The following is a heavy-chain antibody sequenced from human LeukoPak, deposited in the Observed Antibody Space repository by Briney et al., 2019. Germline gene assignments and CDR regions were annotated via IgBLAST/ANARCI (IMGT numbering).Heavy chain of an antibody. J-gene: IGHJ4*02. CDR3: AKFGPEVGDTAMAY. D-gene: IGHD5-18*01. V-gene: IGHV3-30*18. CDR1: GFTFSSYG. CDR2: ISYDGSNK. Sequence: PGGSLRLSCAASGFTFSSYGMHWVRQAPGKGLEWVAVISYDGSNKYYADSVKGRFTISRDNSKNTLYLQMNSLRAEDTAVYYCAKFGPEVGDTAMAYWGQGTLVTVSS.